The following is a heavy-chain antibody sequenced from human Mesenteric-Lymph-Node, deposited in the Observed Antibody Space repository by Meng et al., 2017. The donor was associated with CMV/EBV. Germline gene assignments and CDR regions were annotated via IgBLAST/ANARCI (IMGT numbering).Heavy chain of an antibody. CDR1: GGTLSSYA. J-gene: IGHJ6*02. D-gene: IGHD1-1*01. CDR2: IIPIFGTA. Sequence: SVKVSCKASGGTLSSYAISWVRQAPGQGLEWMGGIIPIFGTANYAQKFQGRVTITTDESTSTAYMELSSLRSEDTAVYYCARAGFTFPYYYYGMDVWGQGTTVTVSS. V-gene: IGHV1-69*05. CDR3: ARAGFTFPYYYYGMDV.